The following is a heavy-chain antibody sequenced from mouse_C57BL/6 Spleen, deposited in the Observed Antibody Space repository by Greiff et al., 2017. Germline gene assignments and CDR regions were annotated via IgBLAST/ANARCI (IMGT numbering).Heavy chain of an antibody. CDR3: ARKPTYYSKDYAMGY. CDR1: GYTFTSYW. D-gene: IGHD2-5*01. Sequence: QVQLQQPGAELVKPGASVKLSCKASGYTFTSYWMQWVKQRPGQGLEWIGEIDPSDSYTNYNQKFKGKATLTVDTSSSTAYMQLSSLTSEDSAVFYCARKPTYYSKDYAMGYWGQGTSVTVSS. J-gene: IGHJ4*01. CDR2: IDPSDSYT. V-gene: IGHV1-50*01.